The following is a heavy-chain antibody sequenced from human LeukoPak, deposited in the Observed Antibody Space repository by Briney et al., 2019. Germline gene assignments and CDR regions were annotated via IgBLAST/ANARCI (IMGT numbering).Heavy chain of an antibody. V-gene: IGHV4-34*01. CDR1: GGSFSGYY. J-gene: IGHJ5*02. CDR3: ARRITMVRGVIAVYNWFDP. Sequence: PSETLSLTCAVYGGSFSGYYWSWLRQPPGKGLEWIGEINHSGSTNYNPSLKSRVTISVDTSKNQFSLKLSSVTAADTAVYYCARRITMVRGVIAVYNWFDPWGQGTLVTVSS. CDR2: INHSGST. D-gene: IGHD3-10*01.